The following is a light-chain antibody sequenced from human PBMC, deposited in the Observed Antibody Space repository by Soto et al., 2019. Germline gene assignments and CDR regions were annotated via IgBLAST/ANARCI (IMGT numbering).Light chain of an antibody. V-gene: IGKV3-11*01. CDR3: QQHINWPLT. CDR1: QTVSSS. J-gene: IGKJ4*01. Sequence: EILLTQSPATLSLSPGERATPSWRASQTVSSSLAWYQQKPGQAPRLLIYEASNRATGIPARFSGSGSGTDFTLTISSLEPEDFALYYCQQHINWPLTFGGGTKVDIK. CDR2: EAS.